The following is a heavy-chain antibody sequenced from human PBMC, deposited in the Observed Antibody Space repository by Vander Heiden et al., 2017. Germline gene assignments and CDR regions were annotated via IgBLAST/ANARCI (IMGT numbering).Heavy chain of an antibody. Sequence: QVQLPESGPGLVKPSATLSLTCTVSGGSISSYYWSWIRQPPGKGLEWIGYIYDSGSTNYNPSLKSRVTISVDTSKNQFSLKLSSVTAADTAVYYCAREAVTSPLFDYWGQGTLVTVSS. CDR1: GGSISSYY. CDR2: IYDSGST. D-gene: IGHD4-4*01. J-gene: IGHJ4*02. CDR3: AREAVTSPLFDY. V-gene: IGHV4-59*01.